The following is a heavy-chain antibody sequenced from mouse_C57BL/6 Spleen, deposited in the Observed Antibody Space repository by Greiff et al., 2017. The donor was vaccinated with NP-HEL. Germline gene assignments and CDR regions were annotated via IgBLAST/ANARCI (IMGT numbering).Heavy chain of an antibody. V-gene: IGHV1-55*01. CDR1: GYTFTSYW. Sequence: QVQLQQPGAELVKPGASVKMSCKASGYTFTSYWITWVKQRPGQGLEWIGDIYPGSGSTNYNEKFKSKATLTVDTSSSTAYMQLSSLTSEDSAVYYCAREAASPTVSSYWYFDVWGTGTTVTVTS. CDR2: IYPGSGST. CDR3: AREAASPTVSSYWYFDV. D-gene: IGHD6-1*01. J-gene: IGHJ1*03.